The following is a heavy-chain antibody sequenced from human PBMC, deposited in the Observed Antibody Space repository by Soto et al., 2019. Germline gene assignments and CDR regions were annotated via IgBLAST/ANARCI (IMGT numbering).Heavy chain of an antibody. Sequence: QVQLVQSGAEVKKPGASVKVSCKASGYTFTSFGISWVRQAPGQGLEWMGWISAYNGNTNYAQKLQGRVTMTTDTSTSTAYMELRSLRSDDTAVYYCARDLPGVDSSSWFDYWGQGTLVTVSS. J-gene: IGHJ4*02. CDR2: ISAYNGNT. D-gene: IGHD6-13*01. CDR3: ARDLPGVDSSSWFDY. CDR1: GYTFTSFG. V-gene: IGHV1-18*01.